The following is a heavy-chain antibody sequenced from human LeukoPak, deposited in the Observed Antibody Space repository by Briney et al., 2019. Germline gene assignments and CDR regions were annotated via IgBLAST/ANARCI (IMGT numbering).Heavy chain of an antibody. Sequence: SVKVSCKASGGTFSSHAISWVRQAPGQGLEWMGGIIPIFGTANYAQKFQGRVTITTDESTSTAYMELSSLRSEDTAVYYCSVVVMNYYYYMDVWGKGTTVTVSS. J-gene: IGHJ6*03. D-gene: IGHD3-22*01. CDR2: IIPIFGTA. CDR1: GGTFSSHA. CDR3: SVVVMNYYYYMDV. V-gene: IGHV1-69*05.